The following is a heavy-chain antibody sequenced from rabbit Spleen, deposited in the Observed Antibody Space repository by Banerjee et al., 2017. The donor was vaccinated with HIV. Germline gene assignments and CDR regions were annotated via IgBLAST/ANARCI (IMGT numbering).Heavy chain of an antibody. J-gene: IGHJ6*01. D-gene: IGHD8-1*01. CDR1: GFSFNSGYD. Sequence: QEQLEESGGGLVKPEGSLTLTCKASGFSFNSGYDMCWVRQAPGKGLEWVACAYAGSSGSTYSATWANGRFTISKTSSTTVTLQMTSLTAADTAIYFCARDSGSSFSSYGMDLWGPGTLVTVS. CDR2: AYAGSSGST. V-gene: IGHV1S45*01. CDR3: ARDSGSSFSSYGMDL.